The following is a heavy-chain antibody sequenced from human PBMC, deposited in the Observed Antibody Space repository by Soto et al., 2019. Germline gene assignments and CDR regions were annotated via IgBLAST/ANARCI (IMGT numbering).Heavy chain of an antibody. CDR1: GFTFGSYA. CDR3: AKKSLGAITLPALYYFDY. Sequence: EVQLLESGGGLVQPGGSLRLSCAASGFTFGSYALSWVRQAPGKGLEWVSVISGGGAATSYPDSVKGPFTTSRDNSKNTVYFQMNSLRVEDTAVYYCAKKSLGAITLPALYYFDYWGQGTLVTVSS. CDR2: ISGGGAAT. D-gene: IGHD1-20*01. J-gene: IGHJ4*02. V-gene: IGHV3-23*01.